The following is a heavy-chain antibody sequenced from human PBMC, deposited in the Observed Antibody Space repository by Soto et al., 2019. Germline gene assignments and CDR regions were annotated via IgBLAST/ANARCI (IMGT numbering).Heavy chain of an antibody. J-gene: IGHJ4*02. CDR1: GFTFSSYA. CDR3: AKDRGYSTLEY. CDR2: ISGSGGST. D-gene: IGHD6-13*01. V-gene: IGHV3-23*01. Sequence: EVQLLESGGGLVQPGGSLRLSCAASGFTFSSYAMSWVRQAPGKGLEWVSGISGSGGSTYHADSVKGRFTISRDNSKNTLYLQMSSLRAEDTALYYCAKDRGYSTLEYWGQGTLVTVSS.